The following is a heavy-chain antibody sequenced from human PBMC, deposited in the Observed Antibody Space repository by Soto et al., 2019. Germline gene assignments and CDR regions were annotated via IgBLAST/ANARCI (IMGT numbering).Heavy chain of an antibody. D-gene: IGHD3-16*01. CDR3: ARWGNWKVADN. CDR1: GFTFSSHG. J-gene: IGHJ4*02. V-gene: IGHV3-33*01. Sequence: GGSLRLSCAASGFTFSSHGMHWVRQAPDKGLEWVAVIWYDGSNKYYADSVKGRFTISRDNSNNMLYLEMNSLRVEDTAVYYCARWGNWKVADNWGQGTLVTVSS. CDR2: IWYDGSNK.